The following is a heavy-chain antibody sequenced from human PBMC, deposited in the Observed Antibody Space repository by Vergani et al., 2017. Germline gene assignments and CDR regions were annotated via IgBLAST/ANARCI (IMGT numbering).Heavy chain of an antibody. CDR2: ISAYNGNT. CDR3: AGLEGDLGLLVXFDP. D-gene: IGHD6-13*01. V-gene: IGHV1-18*01. Sequence: QVQLVQSGAEVKKPGASVKVSCKASGYTFTSYGISWVRQAPGQGLEWMGWISAYNGNTNYAQKLQVRVTMTTDTSTSTAYMELRSLRSDDTAVYYCAGLEGDLGLLVXFDPWGQGTLVTVSS. CDR1: GYTFTSYG. J-gene: IGHJ5*02.